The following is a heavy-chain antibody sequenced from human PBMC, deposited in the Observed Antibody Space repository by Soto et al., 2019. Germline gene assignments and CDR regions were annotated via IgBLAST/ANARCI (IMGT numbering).Heavy chain of an antibody. CDR2: IYYSGST. D-gene: IGHD6-13*01. J-gene: IGHJ5*02. V-gene: IGHV4-39*01. Sequence: PSETLSLTCTVAGGSISSSGYYWGCIRQPPGKGLEWIGSIYYSGSTYYTPSLKSRVTISVDTSKNQFSLTLSSVTAEDTAVYYCARHRIAADVDYNWFAPWGEGTLVTVSS. CDR3: ARHRIAADVDYNWFAP. CDR1: GGSISSSGYY.